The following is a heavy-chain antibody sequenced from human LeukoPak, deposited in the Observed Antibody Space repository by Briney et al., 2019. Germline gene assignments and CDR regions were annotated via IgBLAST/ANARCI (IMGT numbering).Heavy chain of an antibody. CDR1: GYTFTSYG. D-gene: IGHD3-16*02. V-gene: IGHV1-18*01. Sequence: ASVKVSCKASGYTFTSYGISWVRQAPGQGLEWMGWISAYNGNTNYAQKLQGRVTMTTDTSTSTAYMELRSLRSDDTAVYYCARAGMITFGGVIVTGNYYGMGVWGQGTTVTVSS. CDR3: ARAGMITFGGVIVTGNYYGMGV. CDR2: ISAYNGNT. J-gene: IGHJ6*02.